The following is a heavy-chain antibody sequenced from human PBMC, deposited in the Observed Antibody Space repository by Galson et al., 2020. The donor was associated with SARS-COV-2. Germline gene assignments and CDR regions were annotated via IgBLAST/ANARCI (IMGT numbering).Heavy chain of an antibody. CDR3: ARGGGVAELPFDP. D-gene: IGHD6-19*01. Sequence: SQASETLSLTCAVYGGSFSGYYWGWVRQSPGKGLEWIGEITPSGSITSNPSLTSRVTISKDMSRNQFSLRLKSVTAADTAVYYCARGGGVAELPFDPWGQGTLVTVSS. CDR2: ITPSGSI. V-gene: IGHV4-34*01. CDR1: GGSFSGYY. J-gene: IGHJ5*02.